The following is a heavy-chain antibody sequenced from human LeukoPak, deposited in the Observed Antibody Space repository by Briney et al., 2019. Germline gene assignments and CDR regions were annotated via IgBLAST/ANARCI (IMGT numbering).Heavy chain of an antibody. CDR3: ARGGRPYYYDSSGYYALDY. CDR1: GVTFSSYA. CDR2: IIPIFGTA. V-gene: IGHV1-69*13. J-gene: IGHJ4*02. Sequence: SLKVSCKASGVTFSSYAISWVPQAPGQRLEWMGGIIPIFGTANYAQKFQGRVTITADESTSTAYMELSSLRSEDTAVYYCARGGRPYYYDSSGYYALDYWGQGTLVTVSS. D-gene: IGHD3-22*01.